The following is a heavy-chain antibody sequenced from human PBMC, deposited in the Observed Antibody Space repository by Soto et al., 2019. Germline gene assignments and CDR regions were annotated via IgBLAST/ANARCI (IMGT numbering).Heavy chain of an antibody. J-gene: IGHJ5*02. V-gene: IGHV3-33*01. D-gene: IGHD3-22*01. Sequence: PGGFLRLSCAASGFTFSSYGMHWVRQAPDKGLKWVTVIWYDGSNKYYADSVKGRFTISRDNSKNTLYLQMNSLRAEDTAVYYCARDFYDSSGYYYSGPWFDPWGQGTLVTVSS. CDR1: GFTFSSYG. CDR3: ARDFYDSSGYYYSGPWFDP. CDR2: IWYDGSNK.